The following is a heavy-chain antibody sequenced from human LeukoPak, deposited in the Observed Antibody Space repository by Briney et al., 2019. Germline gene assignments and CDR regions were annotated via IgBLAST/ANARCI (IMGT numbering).Heavy chain of an antibody. CDR1: GGSFSGYY. D-gene: IGHD3-10*01. CDR3: ARVGHYYGSGYFDY. J-gene: IGHJ4*02. Sequence: PSETLSLTCAVYGGSFSGYYWSWIRQPPGKGLEWIGEINHSGSTNYNPSLKSRVTISVDTSKNQFSLKLSSVTAADTAVYYCARVGHYYGSGYFDYWGQGTLVTVSS. V-gene: IGHV4-34*01. CDR2: INHSGST.